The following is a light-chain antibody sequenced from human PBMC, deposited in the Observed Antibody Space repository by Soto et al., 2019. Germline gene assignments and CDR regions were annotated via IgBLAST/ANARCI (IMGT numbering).Light chain of an antibody. CDR2: GAS. V-gene: IGKV1-9*01. CDR1: QDINSL. CDR3: QQLKTYPLT. J-gene: IGKJ3*01. Sequence: DIQLTQSPSFLSASVGDRVTITCRTSQDINSLLGWYQQKPGKAPKLLIFGASALQSGVPSRFSGSGSGTEFALTISSLQPEDFATYYCQQLKTYPLTFGPGTTVDIK.